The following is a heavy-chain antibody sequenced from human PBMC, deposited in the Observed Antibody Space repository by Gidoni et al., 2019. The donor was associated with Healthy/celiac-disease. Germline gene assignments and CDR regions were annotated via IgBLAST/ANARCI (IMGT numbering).Heavy chain of an antibody. V-gene: IGHV3-30*02. J-gene: IGHJ6*02. D-gene: IGHD2-2*01. CDR2: IRYDGSNK. CDR3: AKVIVPAAGGLYYYGMDV. Sequence: GESGGGVVQHGGSLRLSCAASGFTFSSYGMPWVRQAPGQGLEWVAFIRYDGSNKYYADTVKGRFTISRDNSKNTLYLQMNSLRAEATAVYYCAKVIVPAAGGLYYYGMDVWGQGTTVTVSS. CDR1: GFTFSSYG.